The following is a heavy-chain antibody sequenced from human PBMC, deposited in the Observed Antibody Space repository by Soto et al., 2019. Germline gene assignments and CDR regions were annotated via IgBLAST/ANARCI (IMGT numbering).Heavy chain of an antibody. CDR3: TRRSGAQCGGDCYSPFDP. Sequence: PGGSLRLSCAASGFIFSNYGISWVLQAPWKGLEWVSGISGSGGVTFYATAYAASVKGRFTISRDDSKNTAYLQMNSLKTEDTAVYYCTRRSGAQCGGDCYSPFDPWGQGTLVTVSS. V-gene: IGHV3-73*01. D-gene: IGHD2-21*02. J-gene: IGHJ5*02. CDR1: GFIFSNYG. CDR2: ISGSGGVTFYAT.